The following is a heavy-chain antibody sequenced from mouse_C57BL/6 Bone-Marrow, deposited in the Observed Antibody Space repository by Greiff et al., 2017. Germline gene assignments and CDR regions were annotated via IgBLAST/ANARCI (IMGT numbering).Heavy chain of an antibody. CDR3: ARHEDDYGSSPFYFDY. V-gene: IGHV1-62-2*01. D-gene: IGHD1-1*01. Sequence: QVQLKQSGAELVKPGASVKLSCKASGYTFTEYTIHWVKQRSGQGLEWIGWFYPGSGSIKYNEKFKDKATLTADQSSSTVYMELSSLTSEDSAVYFCARHEDDYGSSPFYFDYWGQGTTLTVSS. CDR1: GYTFTEYT. CDR2: FYPGSGSI. J-gene: IGHJ2*01.